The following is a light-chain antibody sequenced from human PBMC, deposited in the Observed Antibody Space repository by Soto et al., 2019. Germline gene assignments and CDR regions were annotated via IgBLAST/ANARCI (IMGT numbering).Light chain of an antibody. Sequence: QSVLSQPASVSGSPGQSITISCTGTSRDVGSYDLVSWYQQHPGKAPKLMIYDVTKRPSGVSNRFSGSKSGNTASLTISGLQAEDETAYYCCSHAGSATYVFGTGTTVTV. J-gene: IGLJ1*01. CDR3: CSHAGSATYV. CDR2: DVT. V-gene: IGLV2-23*02. CDR1: SRDVGSYDL.